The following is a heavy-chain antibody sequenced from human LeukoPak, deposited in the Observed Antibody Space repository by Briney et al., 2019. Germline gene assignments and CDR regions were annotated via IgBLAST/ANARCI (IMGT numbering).Heavy chain of an antibody. D-gene: IGHD6-19*01. J-gene: IGHJ5*02. Sequence: GGSLRLSCAASGFTFSSYAMSWVRQAPGKGLEWVSFIYSDGNTYYGDSVKGRFTLSRDSSRNTLYLQMNSLTVDDTAVYYCAGDTHSSSWYDHWGQGTLVTVSS. CDR2: IYSDGNT. CDR1: GFTFSSYA. CDR3: AGDTHSSSWYDH. V-gene: IGHV3-23*03.